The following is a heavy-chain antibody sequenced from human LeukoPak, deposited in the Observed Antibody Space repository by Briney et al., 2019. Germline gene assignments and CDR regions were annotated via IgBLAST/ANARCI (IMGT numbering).Heavy chain of an antibody. CDR2: IKPDGSEK. D-gene: IGHD1-26*01. CDR3: ARGAIVGANFDY. J-gene: IGHJ4*02. V-gene: IGHV3-7*01. Sequence: GGSLRLSCAASGFTFSSYWMSWVRQAPGKGLEWVANIKPDGSEKYYVDSVKGRFTISRDDAKNTLYLQMNSLRAEDTAVYYCARGAIVGANFDYWGQGTLVTVSS. CDR1: GFTFSSYW.